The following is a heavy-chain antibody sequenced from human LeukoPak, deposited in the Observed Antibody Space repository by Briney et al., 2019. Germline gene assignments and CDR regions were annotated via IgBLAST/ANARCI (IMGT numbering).Heavy chain of an antibody. V-gene: IGHV4-59*01. CDR3: ARDSSALGDAFDI. Sequence: SETLSLTCTVSGGSISSYYWSWIRQLPGKGLEWIGYIYYSGSTNYNPSLKSRVTISVDTSKNQFSLKLSSVTAADTAVYYCARDSSALGDAFDIWGQGTMVTVSS. CDR1: GGSISSYY. J-gene: IGHJ3*02. CDR2: IYYSGST. D-gene: IGHD2-2*01.